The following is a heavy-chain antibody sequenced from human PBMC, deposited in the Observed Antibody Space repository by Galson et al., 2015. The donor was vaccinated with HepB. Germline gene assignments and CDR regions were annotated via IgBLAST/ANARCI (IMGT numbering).Heavy chain of an antibody. J-gene: IGHJ4*02. V-gene: IGHV3-30*03. CDR1: GFTFSGCG. CDR2: ISNDGSFD. CDR3: GRSRAGSSWYSVDY. D-gene: IGHD6-13*01. Sequence: SLRLSCAASGFTFSGCGMQWVRQAPGKGLEWVAVISNDGSFDYSADSVKGRFTISRDNSKNTLFLLINSLRVEDSALYFCGRSRAGSSWYSVDYWGQGTLVTVSS.